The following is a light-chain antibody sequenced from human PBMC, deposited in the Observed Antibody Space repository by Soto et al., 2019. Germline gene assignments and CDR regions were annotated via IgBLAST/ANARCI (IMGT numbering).Light chain of an antibody. J-gene: IGKJ3*01. CDR3: QQLNSYPL. Sequence: DIQLTQSPSFLSASVGDRVTITCRASQGISSYLAWYQQKPGKAPKLLIYAASTLQSGVPSRFSDSGSGTEFTLTISSLQPEDFATYYCQQLNSYPLFGPGTQVDIK. V-gene: IGKV1-9*01. CDR2: AAS. CDR1: QGISSY.